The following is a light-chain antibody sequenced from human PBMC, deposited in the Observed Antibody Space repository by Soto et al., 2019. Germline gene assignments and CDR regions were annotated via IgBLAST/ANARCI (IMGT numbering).Light chain of an antibody. V-gene: IGKV3-15*01. CDR3: QQYNNWPSWT. Sequence: EIVMTQSPATLSVSRGERATLSCRASQSVSSNLAWYQQKPGQALRLLIYGASTRATGIPARFSGSGSGTEFTLTISSLQSEDFAVYYCQQYNNWPSWTFGQGTKV. CDR1: QSVSSN. J-gene: IGKJ1*01. CDR2: GAS.